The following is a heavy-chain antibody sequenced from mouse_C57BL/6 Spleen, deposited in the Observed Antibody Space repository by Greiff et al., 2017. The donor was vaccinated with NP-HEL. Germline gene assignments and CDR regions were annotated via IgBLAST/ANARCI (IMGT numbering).Heavy chain of an antibody. Sequence: EVKLVESGPGLVKPSQSLSLTCSVTGYSITSGYYWNWIRQFPGNKLEWMGYISYDGSNNYNPSLKNRISITRDTSKNQFFLKLNSVTTEDTATYYCARERVNWHYFDYWGQGTTLTVSS. CDR3: ARERVNWHYFDY. J-gene: IGHJ2*01. CDR2: ISYDGSN. CDR1: GYSITSGYY. V-gene: IGHV3-6*01. D-gene: IGHD4-1*02.